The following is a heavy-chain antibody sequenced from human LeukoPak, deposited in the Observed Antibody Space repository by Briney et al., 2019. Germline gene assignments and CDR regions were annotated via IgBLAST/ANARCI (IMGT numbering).Heavy chain of an antibody. D-gene: IGHD2-21*02. CDR3: ARQPYVVVTATHYGMDV. CDR1: GGSISNGDHY. CDR2: IYYSGST. Sequence: SETLSLTCTVSGGSISNGDHYWSWIRQHPGKGLEWIGHIYYSGSTYYNPSLKSRVTISVDRSKNQFSLKLSSVTAADTAVYYCARQPYVVVTATHYGMDVWGQGTTVTVSS. V-gene: IGHV4-30-4*08. J-gene: IGHJ6*02.